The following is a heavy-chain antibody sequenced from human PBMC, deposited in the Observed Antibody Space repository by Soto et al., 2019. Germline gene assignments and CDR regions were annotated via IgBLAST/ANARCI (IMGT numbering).Heavy chain of an antibody. CDR1: GFTLSSYW. Sequence: EVQLVESGGGLVQPGGSLRLSCAASGFTLSSYWMHWVRQAPGKGLVWVSRINRDGSSINYADSARGRVTISRDNAKNTLYLQVNGLRAEDTAVYYCAREIATTGEYYFDYWGQGILVTVSS. J-gene: IGHJ4*02. D-gene: IGHD6-13*01. CDR3: AREIATTGEYYFDY. V-gene: IGHV3-74*01. CDR2: INRDGSSI.